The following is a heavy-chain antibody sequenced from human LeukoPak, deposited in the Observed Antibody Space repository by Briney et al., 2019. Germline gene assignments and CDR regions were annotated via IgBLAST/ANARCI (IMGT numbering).Heavy chain of an antibody. CDR2: IRYDGSNK. CDR1: GFTFSCYG. D-gene: IGHD2-8*01. J-gene: IGHJ4*02. CDR3: AKYRGSNGDY. Sequence: PGGSLRLSCAASGFTFSCYGMHWLRPAPGKGLEWVALIRYDGSNKYYADSVKGRFTISRDNSKNTLYLQMNSLRAEDTAVYYCAKYRGSNGDYWGQGTLVTVSS. V-gene: IGHV3-30*02.